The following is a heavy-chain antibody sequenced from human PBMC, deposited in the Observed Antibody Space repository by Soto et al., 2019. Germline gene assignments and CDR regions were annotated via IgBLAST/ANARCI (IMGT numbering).Heavy chain of an antibody. V-gene: IGHV3-30*18. CDR3: AKALEATTGPMDV. CDR1: GFTFSSYG. J-gene: IGHJ6*02. Sequence: PGGSLRLSCAASGFTFSSYGMHWVRQAPGKGLEWVAVISYDGSNKYYADSVKGRFTISRDNSKNTLYLQMNSLRAEDTAVYYCAKALEATTGPMDVWGQGTTVTVSS. CDR2: ISYDGSNK. D-gene: IGHD4-4*01.